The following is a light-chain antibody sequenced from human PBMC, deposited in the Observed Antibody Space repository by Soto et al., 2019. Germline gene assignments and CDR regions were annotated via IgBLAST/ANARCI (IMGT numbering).Light chain of an antibody. CDR1: QSISSY. CDR3: QQRSNWPFT. Sequence: EIVLTQSPATLSLSPGERATLSCRASQSISSYLAWYQQKPGQAPRLLISDASNRPTVIPARFSGSGSGTDFTLTISSLEPEDFAVYYCQQRSNWPFTFGQGTRLEIK. J-gene: IGKJ5*01. CDR2: DAS. V-gene: IGKV3-11*01.